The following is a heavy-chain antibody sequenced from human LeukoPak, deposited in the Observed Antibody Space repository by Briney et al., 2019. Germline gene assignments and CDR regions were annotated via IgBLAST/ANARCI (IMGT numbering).Heavy chain of an antibody. CDR2: IYYSGST. J-gene: IGHJ4*02. CDR1: GGSISSSSYY. Sequence: NPSETLSLTCTVSGGSISSSSYYWGWIRQPPGKGLEWIGSIYYSGSTYYNPSLKSRVTISVDTSKNQFSLKLSSVTAADTAVYYCARTYSGSWGIRVDYWGQGTLVTVSS. V-gene: IGHV4-39*07. D-gene: IGHD1-26*01. CDR3: ARTYSGSWGIRVDY.